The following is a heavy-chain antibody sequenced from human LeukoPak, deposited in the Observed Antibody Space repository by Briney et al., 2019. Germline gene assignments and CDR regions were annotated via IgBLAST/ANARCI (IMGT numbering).Heavy chain of an antibody. D-gene: IGHD3-22*01. V-gene: IGHV3-74*01. Sequence: GGSLRLSCAASGFTFSSYWMHWVRQAPGKGLVWVSRINSDGSSTSYADSVKGRFTISRDNAKNTLYLQMNSLRAEDTAVYYRAGDLHYYDSSGSRYYMDVWGKGTTVTVSS. CDR3: AGDLHYYDSSGSRYYMDV. J-gene: IGHJ6*03. CDR2: INSDGSST. CDR1: GFTFSSYW.